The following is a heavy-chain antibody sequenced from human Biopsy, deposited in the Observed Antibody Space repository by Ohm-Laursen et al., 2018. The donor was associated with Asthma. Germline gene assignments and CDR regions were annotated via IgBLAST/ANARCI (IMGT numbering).Heavy chain of an antibody. J-gene: IGHJ3*01. CDR2: VNTGNCDT. D-gene: IGHD3-9*01. V-gene: IGHV1-3*04. Sequence: SVKVSCKASGYNFISFDIHWVRQAPGQRLEWMGWVNTGNCDTKYSQKFQGRVTITRDTSASTAYMELRSLRSEDTATYYCARTYYDFLTGQVKDVFGVWGQGTMVTVSS. CDR1: GYNFISFD. CDR3: ARTYYDFLTGQVKDVFGV.